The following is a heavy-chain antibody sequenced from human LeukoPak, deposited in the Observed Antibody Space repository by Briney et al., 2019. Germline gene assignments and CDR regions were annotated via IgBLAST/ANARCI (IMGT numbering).Heavy chain of an antibody. J-gene: IGHJ4*02. Sequence: GGSLRLSCAASGFTFNSYAMSWVRQAPGKGLEWVSAISGSGGSTYYADSVKGRFTISRDNSKNTLYLQMNSLRAEDTAVYYCANSIVGATTGYWGQGTLVTVSS. D-gene: IGHD1-26*01. CDR1: GFTFNSYA. CDR2: ISGSGGST. CDR3: ANSIVGATTGY. V-gene: IGHV3-23*01.